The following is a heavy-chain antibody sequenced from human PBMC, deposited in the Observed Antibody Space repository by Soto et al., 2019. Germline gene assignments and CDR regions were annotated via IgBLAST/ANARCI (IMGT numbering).Heavy chain of an antibody. CDR3: ARCYYYGSGSYSSDY. J-gene: IGHJ4*02. V-gene: IGHV1-2*02. D-gene: IGHD3-10*01. CDR1: GYTFTGYY. Sequence: QVQLVQSGAEVKKPGASVKVSCKASGYTFTGYYMHWVRQAPGQGLEWMGWINSNSGGTNYAQKFQGRVTMTRDTAISTAYMELSRLRSDDTAVYYCARCYYYGSGSYSSDYWGQGTLVTVSS. CDR2: INSNSGGT.